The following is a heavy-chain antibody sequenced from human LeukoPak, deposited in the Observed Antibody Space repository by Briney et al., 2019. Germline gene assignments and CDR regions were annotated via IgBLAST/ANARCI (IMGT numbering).Heavy chain of an antibody. J-gene: IGHJ4*02. D-gene: IGHD6-13*01. CDR1: GFTFSSSG. Sequence: GGSLRLSCAASGFTFSSSGMHWVRQAPGKGLEWVAFIRYDGSNKYYADSVKGRFTISRDNSKNTLYLQMNSLRAEDTAVYYCAKSLSSSWFFDYWGQGTLVTVSS. V-gene: IGHV3-30*02. CDR2: IRYDGSNK. CDR3: AKSLSSSWFFDY.